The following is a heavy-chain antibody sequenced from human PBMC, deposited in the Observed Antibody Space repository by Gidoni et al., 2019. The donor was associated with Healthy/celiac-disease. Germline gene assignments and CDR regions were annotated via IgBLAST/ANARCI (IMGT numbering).Heavy chain of an antibody. CDR3: ATVSNYYDSSGYYLTKYFQH. D-gene: IGHD3-22*01. CDR2: FDPEDGET. V-gene: IGHV1-24*01. CDR1: GYTLTELS. J-gene: IGHJ1*01. Sequence: QVQLVQSGAEVKKPGASVKVSCKVSGYTLTELSMHWVRQAPGKGLEWMGGFDPEDGETIYAQKFQGRVTMTEDTSTDTAYMELSSLRSEDTAVYYCATVSNYYDSSGYYLTKYFQHWGQGTLVTVSS.